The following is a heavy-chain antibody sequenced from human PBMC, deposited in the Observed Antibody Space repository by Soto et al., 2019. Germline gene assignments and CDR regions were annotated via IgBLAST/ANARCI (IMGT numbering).Heavy chain of an antibody. Sequence: EVQLLESGGGLVQPGGSLRLSCAASGFTFSSYAMRWVRQAPGKGLEWVSAISGSGGSTYYAYSVKGRFTISRDNSKNTLYLQMTSLRAEDTAVYYCARRRSGSYYDYWGQGTLVTVSS. CDR1: GFTFSSYA. J-gene: IGHJ4*02. CDR2: ISGSGGST. V-gene: IGHV3-23*01. D-gene: IGHD1-26*01. CDR3: ARRRSGSYYDY.